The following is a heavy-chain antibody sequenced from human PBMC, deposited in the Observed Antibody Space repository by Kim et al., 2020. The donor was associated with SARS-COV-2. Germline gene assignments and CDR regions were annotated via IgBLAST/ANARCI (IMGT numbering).Heavy chain of an antibody. Sequence: SETLSLTCTVSGGSISSGSYYWSWIRQPAGKGLEWIGRIYTSGSTNYNPSLKSRVTISVDTSKNQFSLKLSSVTAADTAVYYCASRGYSYGYGPYDYYGMDVWGQGTTVTVSS. CDR2: IYTSGST. CDR1: GGSISSGSYY. V-gene: IGHV4-61*02. CDR3: ASRGYSYGYGPYDYYGMDV. J-gene: IGHJ6*02. D-gene: IGHD5-18*01.